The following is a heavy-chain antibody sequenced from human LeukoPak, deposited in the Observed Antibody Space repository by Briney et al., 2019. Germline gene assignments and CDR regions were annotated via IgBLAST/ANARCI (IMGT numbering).Heavy chain of an antibody. D-gene: IGHD2-2*02. Sequence: SETLSLTCAVYGGSFSGYYWSWIRQPPGKGLEWIGEINHSGSTTYNPSLKSRVTISVDTSKNQFSLKLSSVTAADTAVYYCARGSPIGFYCSSTSCYSRWFDPWGQGTLVTVSS. CDR3: ARGSPIGFYCSSTSCYSRWFDP. J-gene: IGHJ5*02. CDR2: INHSGST. CDR1: GGSFSGYY. V-gene: IGHV4-34*01.